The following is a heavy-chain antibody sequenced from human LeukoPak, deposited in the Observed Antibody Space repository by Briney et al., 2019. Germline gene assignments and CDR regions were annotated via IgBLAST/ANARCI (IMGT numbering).Heavy chain of an antibody. CDR1: GGSISSGGYS. J-gene: IGHJ4*02. CDR3: ARDPLNDYSNYVSDY. D-gene: IGHD4-11*01. CDR2: IYHSGST. V-gene: IGHV4-30-2*01. Sequence: SETLSLTCAVSGGSISSGGYSWSWIRQPPGKGLEWIGYIYHSGSTYYNPSLKSRVTMSVDTSKNQFSLKLSSVTAADTAVYYCARDPLNDYSNYVSDYWGQGTLVTVSS.